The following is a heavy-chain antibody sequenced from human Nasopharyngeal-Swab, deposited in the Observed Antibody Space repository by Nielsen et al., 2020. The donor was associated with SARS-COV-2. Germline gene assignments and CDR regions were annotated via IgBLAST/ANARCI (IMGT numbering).Heavy chain of an antibody. J-gene: IGHJ4*02. V-gene: IGHV7-4-1*02. CDR1: GYSFTCYG. CDR3: ARASPPAPDY. Sequence: ASVKVSCKAYGYSFTCYGMNWVRQAPGQGLEWMGWINTNTGNPTYAQGFTGRFVFSLDTSVSTAYLQISSLKAEYTAVYYCARASPPAPDYWGQGTLVTVSS. D-gene: IGHD6-25*01. CDR2: INTNTGNP.